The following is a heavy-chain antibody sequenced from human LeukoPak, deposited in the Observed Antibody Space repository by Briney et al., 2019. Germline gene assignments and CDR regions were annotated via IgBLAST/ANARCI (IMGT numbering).Heavy chain of an antibody. CDR2: INHSGST. CDR1: GGSFSGYY. V-gene: IGHV4-34*01. J-gene: IGHJ5*02. CDR3: ATGSGYQSYHWFDP. Sequence: SETLSLTCAVYGGSFSGYYWSWIRQPPGKGLEWIGEINHSGSTNYNPSLKSRVTISVDTSKNQFSLKLSSVTAADTAVYYCATGSGYQSYHWFDPWGQGTLVTVSS. D-gene: IGHD3-22*01.